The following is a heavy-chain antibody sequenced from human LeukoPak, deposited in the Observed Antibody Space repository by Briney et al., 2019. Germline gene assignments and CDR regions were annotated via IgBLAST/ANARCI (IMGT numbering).Heavy chain of an antibody. Sequence: PGGSLRLSCAASGFTFSSYAMSWVRQAPGKGLEWVSAISGSGGSTYYADSVKGRFTISRDNSKNTLYLQMNSLRAEDTAVYYCAKSNDYGDYGGGDYWGQGTLVTVSS. CDR2: ISGSGGST. V-gene: IGHV3-23*01. D-gene: IGHD4-17*01. J-gene: IGHJ4*02. CDR3: AKSNDYGDYGGGDY. CDR1: GFTFSSYA.